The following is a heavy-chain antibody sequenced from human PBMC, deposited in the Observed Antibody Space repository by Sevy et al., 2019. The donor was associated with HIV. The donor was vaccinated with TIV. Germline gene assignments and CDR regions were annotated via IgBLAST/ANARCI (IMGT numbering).Heavy chain of an antibody. J-gene: IGHJ3*02. CDR1: GFTFSSYA. V-gene: IGHV3-64*02. CDR3: ARGGVATIINDAFDI. CDR2: ISSNGGST. D-gene: IGHD5-12*01. Sequence: GGSLRLSCAASGFTFSSYAMHWVRQAPGKGLEYVSVISSNGGSTYYSDSVKGRFTISKDNSKNTRYLQMGSLRAEDMAVYYCARGGVATIINDAFDIWGQGTMVTVSS.